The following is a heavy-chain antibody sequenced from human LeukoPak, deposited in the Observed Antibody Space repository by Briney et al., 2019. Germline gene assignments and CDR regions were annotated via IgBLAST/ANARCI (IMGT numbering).Heavy chain of an antibody. CDR2: INSDGSST. Sequence: GGSLRLSCAASGFTFSSYWMHWVRQAPGKGLVWVSRINSDGSSTSYADSVKGRFTISRDNAKNTLYLQMNSLRAEDTAVYYCARGPGYKRVFDIWGQGTMVTVSS. CDR3: ARGPGYKRVFDI. V-gene: IGHV3-74*01. D-gene: IGHD2-2*02. CDR1: GFTFSSYW. J-gene: IGHJ3*02.